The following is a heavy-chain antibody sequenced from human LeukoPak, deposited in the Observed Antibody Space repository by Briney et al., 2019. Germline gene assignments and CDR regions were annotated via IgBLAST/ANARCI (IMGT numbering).Heavy chain of an antibody. V-gene: IGHV1-46*01. CDR1: GYTFTSYY. Sequence: VASVKVSCKASGYTFTSYYMHWVRQAPGQGLEWMGIINPSGGSTSYAQKFQGRVTITTDESTSTAYMELSSLTSEDTAVYYCARAFDYGGNYDYWGQGTLVTVSS. CDR3: ARAFDYGGNYDY. J-gene: IGHJ4*02. CDR2: INPSGGST. D-gene: IGHD4-23*01.